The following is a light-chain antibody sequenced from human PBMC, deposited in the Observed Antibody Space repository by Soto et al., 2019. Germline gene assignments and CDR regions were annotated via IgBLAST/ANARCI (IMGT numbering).Light chain of an antibody. CDR1: QSVSSN. J-gene: IGKJ1*01. Sequence: EIVLTQSPATLSVSPGERATLSCRASQSVSSNLAWYQQKPGQAPRLLIYDASNRATGIPARFSGSGSGTESPPTSSSLQADDVVVYCWQQYNSCPTFGQGTKVDIK. CDR2: DAS. V-gene: IGKV3-15*01. CDR3: QQYNSCPT.